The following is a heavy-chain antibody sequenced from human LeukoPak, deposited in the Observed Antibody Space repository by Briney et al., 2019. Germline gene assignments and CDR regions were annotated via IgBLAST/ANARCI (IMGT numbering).Heavy chain of an antibody. Sequence: GGSLRLSCAASGFTFSDYGMHWVRQAPGKGLEWVAFIRNDGSYEYYPDSVKGRFTISRDNSRNALFLQMNRLRAEDPAVYYCAKGGSPSQNWFHSWGQGTLVTVSS. CDR3: AKGGSPSQNWFHS. V-gene: IGHV3-30*02. CDR1: GFTFSDYG. CDR2: IRNDGSYE. D-gene: IGHD2-15*01. J-gene: IGHJ5*01.